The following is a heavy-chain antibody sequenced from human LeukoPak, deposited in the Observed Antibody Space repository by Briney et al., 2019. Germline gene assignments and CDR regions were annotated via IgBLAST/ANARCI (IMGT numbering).Heavy chain of an antibody. D-gene: IGHD3-22*01. J-gene: IGHJ5*02. V-gene: IGHV4-61*01. CDR2: IYYSGST. Sequence: SETLSLTCTVSGGSVSSGSYYWSWIRQPPGKGLEWIGYIYYSGSTNYNPSLKSRVTISVDTSKNQFSLKLSSVTAADTAVYYCAREMDDSSGYYYVAWLDPWGQGTLVTVSS. CDR1: GGSVSSGSYY. CDR3: AREMDDSSGYYYVAWLDP.